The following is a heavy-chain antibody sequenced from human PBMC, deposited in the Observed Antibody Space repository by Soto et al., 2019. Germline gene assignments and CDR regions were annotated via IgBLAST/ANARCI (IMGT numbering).Heavy chain of an antibody. CDR2: IVAGGGNT. CDR3: ARGDFWSGDLFDY. D-gene: IGHD3-3*01. Sequence: GGSLRLSCAASGFTFSSYAMTWVRQAPGKGLEWVSAIVAGGGNTYYADSVKGRFTISRDNAKNSLYLQMNSLRAEDTAVYYCARGDFWSGDLFDYWGQGTLVTVSS. J-gene: IGHJ4*02. CDR1: GFTFSSYA. V-gene: IGHV3-23*01.